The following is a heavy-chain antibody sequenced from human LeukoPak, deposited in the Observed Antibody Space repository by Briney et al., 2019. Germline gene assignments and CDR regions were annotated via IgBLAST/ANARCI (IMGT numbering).Heavy chain of an antibody. D-gene: IGHD6-19*01. CDR2: IGYDGRNK. V-gene: IGHV3-33*01. J-gene: IGHJ2*01. CDR3: ARDMEQWLVQDWYFDL. Sequence: GGSLRRSCAASGFTFSSYGMHWVRQAPGKGLEWVAVIGYDGRNKYYADSVKGRFIISRDNSKNTLYLQMNILRAEDTAVYYCARDMEQWLVQDWYFDLWGRGTLVTVSS. CDR1: GFTFSSYG.